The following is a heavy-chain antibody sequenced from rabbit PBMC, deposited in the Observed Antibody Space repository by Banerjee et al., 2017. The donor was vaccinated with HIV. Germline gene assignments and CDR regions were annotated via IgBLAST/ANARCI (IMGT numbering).Heavy chain of an antibody. CDR3: ARIITIPYYFNL. J-gene: IGHJ4*01. D-gene: IGHD2-1*01. CDR2: IYNSDGST. CDR1: GFDFSNNA. V-gene: IGHV1S47*01. Sequence: QEQLVESGGGLVQPGGSLKLTCTASGFDFSNNAMCWVRQAPGKGPEWIACIYNSDGSTYYASWVNGRFTISRSTSLNTVTLQMTSLTAADTATYFCARIITIPYYFNLWGQGTLVTVS.